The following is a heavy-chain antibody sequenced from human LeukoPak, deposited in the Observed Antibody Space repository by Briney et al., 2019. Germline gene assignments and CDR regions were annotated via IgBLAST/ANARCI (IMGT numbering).Heavy chain of an antibody. V-gene: IGHV3-30*04. CDR2: ISYDGSNK. CDR1: GFTFSSYA. J-gene: IGHJ4*02. D-gene: IGHD3-3*01. CDR3: ARDGSYDFWSGYSGYFDY. Sequence: GGSLRLSCAASGFTFSSYAMHWVRQAPGKGLEWVAVISYDGSNKYYADSVKGRFTISRDNSKNTLYLQMNSLRAEDTAVYYCARDGSYDFWSGYSGYFDYWGQGTLVTVS.